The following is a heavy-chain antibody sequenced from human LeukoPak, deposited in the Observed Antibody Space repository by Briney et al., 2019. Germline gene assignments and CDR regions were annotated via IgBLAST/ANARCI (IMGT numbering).Heavy chain of an antibody. CDR2: ISAYNGNT. V-gene: IGHV1-18*01. D-gene: IGHD2-15*01. CDR3: ARANTYCSGGSCYRITVY. J-gene: IGHJ4*02. Sequence: ASVKVSCKASGYTFTSYGISWVRQAPGQGLEWMGWISAYNGNTNYAQKLQGRVTMTTDTSTSTAYMELRSLRSDDTAVYYCARANTYCSGGSCYRITVYWGQGTLVTVSS. CDR1: GYTFTSYG.